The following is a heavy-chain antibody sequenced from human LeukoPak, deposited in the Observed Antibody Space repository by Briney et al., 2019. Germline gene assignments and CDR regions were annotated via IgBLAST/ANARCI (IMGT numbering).Heavy chain of an antibody. V-gene: IGHV3-66*01. CDR1: GFTVSNNY. CDR3: AREVHGDYVAVDF. CDR2: IYSGGYT. D-gene: IGHD4-17*01. Sequence: PGGSLRLSCAASGFTVSNNYMSWVRQAPGKGLEWVSVIYSGGYTHYADSVKGRFTISRDNSKSTLYLQMNSLRAEDTAVYYCAREVHGDYVAVDFWGQGTLVTVSS. J-gene: IGHJ4*02.